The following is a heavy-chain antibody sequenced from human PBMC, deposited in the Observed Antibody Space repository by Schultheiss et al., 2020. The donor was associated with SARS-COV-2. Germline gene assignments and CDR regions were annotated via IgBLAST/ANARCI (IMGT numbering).Heavy chain of an antibody. V-gene: IGHV4-38-2*01. J-gene: IGHJ4*02. CDR3: ARANYFDY. Sequence: SETLSLTCAVSGYSISSGFYLGWIRQPPGKGLEWIGSISHSGSTDYNPSLKSRVTISRDMSDNQFSLKLTSVTAADTAVYYCARANYFDYWGQGTLVTVSS. CDR1: GYSISSGFY. CDR2: ISHSGST.